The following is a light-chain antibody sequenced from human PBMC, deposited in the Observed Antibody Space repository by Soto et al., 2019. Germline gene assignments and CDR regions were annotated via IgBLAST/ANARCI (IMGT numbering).Light chain of an antibody. J-gene: IGLJ3*02. CDR2: EVN. V-gene: IGLV2-8*01. Sequence: QSALTQPPSASGSPGQSVTISCTGTSSDVGAYDYVCWYQQHPGKAPKLMIYEVNKRPSGVPDRFAGSKAGNTAFPTGSGLQAGDEADYYCSSFAANDNVVFGGGTKVTVL. CDR3: SSFAANDNVV. CDR1: SSDVGAYDY.